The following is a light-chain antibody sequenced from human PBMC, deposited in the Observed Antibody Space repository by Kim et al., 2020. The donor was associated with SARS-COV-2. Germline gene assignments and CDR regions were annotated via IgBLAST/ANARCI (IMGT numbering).Light chain of an antibody. CDR1: QGISSY. J-gene: IGKJ4*01. CDR2: AAS. V-gene: IGKV1-8*01. Sequence: AIQITQSPSSLSASAGDRVTITCRASQGISSYLAWYQQKPGKAPKLLIYAASTLQSGVPSKFSGSGSGTDFTLTISCLQSEDFATYYCQQNCRYPTLTFGGGTQGDSK. CDR3: QQNCRYPTLT.